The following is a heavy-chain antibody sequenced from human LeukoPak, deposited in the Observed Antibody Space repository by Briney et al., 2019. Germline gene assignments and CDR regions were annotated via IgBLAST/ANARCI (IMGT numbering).Heavy chain of an antibody. CDR3: ARDRRDLGYCSGGSCYVDY. V-gene: IGHV4-4*02. CDR1: GGSISNNNW. CDR2: IYHSGTT. J-gene: IGHJ4*02. D-gene: IGHD2-15*01. Sequence: PSETLSLTCSVSGGSISNNNWWSWVRQSPGKGLEWIGNIYHSGTTHYNPSLKSRATISVDKSKNQFSLKLSSVTAADTAVYYCARDRRDLGYCSGGSCYVDYWGQGTLVTVSS.